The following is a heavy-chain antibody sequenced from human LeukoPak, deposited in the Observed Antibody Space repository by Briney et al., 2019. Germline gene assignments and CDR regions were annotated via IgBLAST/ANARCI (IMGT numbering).Heavy chain of an antibody. J-gene: IGHJ1*01. Sequence: GASVKVSCKASGYTFTSYGISWVRQAPGQGLEWMGWISAYNGNTNYAQKLQGRVTMTTDTSTSTAYMELRSLRSDDTAVYYCARERSGGWYRYVEYFQHWGQGTLVTVSS. V-gene: IGHV1-18*01. CDR2: ISAYNGNT. CDR3: ARERSGGWYRYVEYFQH. CDR1: GYTFTSYG. D-gene: IGHD6-19*01.